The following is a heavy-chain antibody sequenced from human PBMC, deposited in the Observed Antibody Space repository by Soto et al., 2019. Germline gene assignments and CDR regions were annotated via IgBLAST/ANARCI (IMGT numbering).Heavy chain of an antibody. CDR1: GGSISSVGYY. J-gene: IGHJ4*02. D-gene: IGHD5-12*01. Sequence: SETLSLTCTVSGGSISSVGYYWTWIRQHPGKGLEWIGYIYYSGSTYYNPSLKGRVTISIDTSKNQFSLKLSSVTDADTAVYYCVTGQGWWLPLVYWGQGTQVTVSS. CDR2: IYYSGST. CDR3: VTGQGWWLPLVY. V-gene: IGHV4-31*03.